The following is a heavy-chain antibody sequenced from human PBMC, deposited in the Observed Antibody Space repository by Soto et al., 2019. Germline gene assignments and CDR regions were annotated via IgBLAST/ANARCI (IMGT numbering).Heavy chain of an antibody. D-gene: IGHD1-7*01. J-gene: IGHJ6*04. V-gene: IGHV4-30-4*01. Sequence: SETLSLTCTVSGGSISSGDYYWSWIRQPPGKGLEWIGYIYYSGSTYYNPSLKSRVTISVDTSKNQFSLKLSSVTAADTAVYYGARAPQLELQNYYYYGMDVWGKGTTVTVS. CDR3: ARAPQLELQNYYYYGMDV. CDR2: IYYSGST. CDR1: GGSISSGDYY.